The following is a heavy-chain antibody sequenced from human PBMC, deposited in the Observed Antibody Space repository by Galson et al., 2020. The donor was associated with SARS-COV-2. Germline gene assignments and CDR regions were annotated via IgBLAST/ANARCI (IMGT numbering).Heavy chain of an antibody. CDR3: ARGREEGGWSY. D-gene: IGHD6-19*01. Sequence: ASVKVSCKASGYTFTNYGISWVRQAPGQGLEWMGWNSVYNGNTKYAQKVQGRVTMTTDTSTSTAYMELRSLRSDDTAVYYCARGREEGGWSYWGQGTLVTVSS. V-gene: IGHV1-18*01. CDR1: GYTFTNYG. J-gene: IGHJ4*02. CDR2: NSVYNGNT.